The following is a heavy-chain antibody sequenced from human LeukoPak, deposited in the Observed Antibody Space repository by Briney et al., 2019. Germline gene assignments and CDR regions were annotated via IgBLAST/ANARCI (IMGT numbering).Heavy chain of an antibody. Sequence: PGGSLRLSCAASGFTLSSYEMNWVRQAPGKGLEWISDISSSGSTIYYADSVKGRFTISRDNADNSLYLQMNSLRAEDTAVYYCARENYGDYGDAFDIWGQGTMVTVSS. D-gene: IGHD4-17*01. J-gene: IGHJ3*02. CDR3: ARENYGDYGDAFDI. CDR1: GFTLSSYE. CDR2: ISSSGSTI. V-gene: IGHV3-48*03.